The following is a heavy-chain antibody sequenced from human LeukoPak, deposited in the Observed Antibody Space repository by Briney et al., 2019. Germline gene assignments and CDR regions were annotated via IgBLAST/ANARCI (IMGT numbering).Heavy chain of an antibody. D-gene: IGHD2-21*02. CDR1: GYSISSAYY. CDR3: ARAYCGGDCYNSRGWFDP. V-gene: IGHV4-38-2*02. J-gene: IGHJ5*02. CDR2: IYHSGTT. Sequence: PSETLSLTCTVSGYSISSAYYWVWIRQPPGQGLEWIGTIYHSGTTYYNPSLKSRVAISVDTSKNQFSLKLSSVTAADTAIYYCARAYCGGDCYNSRGWFDPWGQGTLVTVSS.